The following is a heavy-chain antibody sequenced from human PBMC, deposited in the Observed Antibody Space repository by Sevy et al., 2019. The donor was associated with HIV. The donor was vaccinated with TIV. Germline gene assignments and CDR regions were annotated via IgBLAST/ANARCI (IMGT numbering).Heavy chain of an antibody. V-gene: IGHV3-23*01. CDR1: GFTFNSFA. CDR2: ISGTGDYT. CDR3: AKKMGGGSGMAFLVDF. J-gene: IGHJ4*02. D-gene: IGHD5-18*01. Sequence: GGSLRLSCAASGFTFNSFAMGWVRQAPGKGLDWISVISGTGDYTYYASSVKGRFTISRDNSKNTLFLQMNSLRAEDTAIFYCAKKMGGGSGMAFLVDFWGQGTLVTVSS.